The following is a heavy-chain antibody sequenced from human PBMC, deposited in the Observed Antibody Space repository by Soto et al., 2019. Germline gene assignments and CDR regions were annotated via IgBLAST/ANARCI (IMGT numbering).Heavy chain of an antibody. CDR3: ARQDPVEGSGSPHPNYGMDV. CDR2: IYYSGST. V-gene: IGHV4-39*01. J-gene: IGHJ6*02. D-gene: IGHD3-10*01. Sequence: SETLSLTCTVSGGSISSSSYYWGWIRQPPGKGLEWIGSIYYSGSTYYNPSLKSRVTISVDTSKNQFSLKLSSVTAADTAVYYCARQDPVEGSGSPHPNYGMDVWGQGTTVTVSS. CDR1: GGSISSSSYY.